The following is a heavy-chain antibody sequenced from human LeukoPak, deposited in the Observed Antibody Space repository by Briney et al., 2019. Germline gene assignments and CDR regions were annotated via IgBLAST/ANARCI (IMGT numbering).Heavy chain of an antibody. D-gene: IGHD6-13*01. CDR1: GYTFTGYY. Sequence: ASVKVSCKASGYTFTGYYMHWVRQAPGQGLEWMGWINPNSGGTNYAQKFQGRVTMTRDTSISTAYMELSRLRSDDTAVYYCARVPAYSSSRPPKYYFDYWAREPWSPSPQ. J-gene: IGHJ4*02. CDR2: INPNSGGT. V-gene: IGHV1-2*02. CDR3: ARVPAYSSSRPPKYYFDY.